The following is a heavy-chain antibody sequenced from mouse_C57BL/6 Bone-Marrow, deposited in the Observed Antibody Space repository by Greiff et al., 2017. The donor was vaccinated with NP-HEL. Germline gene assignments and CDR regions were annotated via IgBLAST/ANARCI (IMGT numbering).Heavy chain of an antibody. CDR3: ARGGIYGNYWYFDV. CDR1: GYSITSGYY. J-gene: IGHJ1*03. Sequence: EVQVVESGPGLVKPSQSLSLTCSVTGYSITSGYYWNWIRQFPGNKLEWMGYISYDGSNNYNPSLKNRISITRDTSKNQFVLKLNSVTTEDTATYYCARGGIYGNYWYFDVWGTGTTVTVSS. D-gene: IGHD2-1*01. CDR2: ISYDGSN. V-gene: IGHV3-6*01.